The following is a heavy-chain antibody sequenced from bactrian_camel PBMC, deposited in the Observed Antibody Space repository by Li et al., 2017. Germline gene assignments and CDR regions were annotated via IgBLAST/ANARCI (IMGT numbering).Heavy chain of an antibody. J-gene: IGHJ4*01. CDR3: AAVEREQMTGVVYCSESGAYNR. D-gene: IGHD1*01. CDR1: TSAVNRNC. CDR2: VNPTPTTT. V-gene: IGHV3S54*01. Sequence: HVQLVESGGGSVQTGGSLILSCTAPTSAVNRNCVGWFRQVAGKERAGVAAVNPTPTTTYYIKSVAGRFTISRDTSKNTLYLQMNSLKPEDTAMYYCAAVEREQMTGVVYCSESGAYNRWGQGTQVTVS.